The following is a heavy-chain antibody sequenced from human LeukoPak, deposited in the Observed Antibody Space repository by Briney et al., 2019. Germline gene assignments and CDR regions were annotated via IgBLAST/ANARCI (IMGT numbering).Heavy chain of an antibody. V-gene: IGHV3-74*01. CDR3: ARDARGYDPFY. D-gene: IGHD3-3*01. CDR2: INPDGSSI. J-gene: IGHJ4*02. CDR1: GFTFSTYW. Sequence: PGGSLRLSCAASGFTFSTYWMHWVRQAPGKGLVWVSRINPDGSSITYAESVKGRFAIARDNAKNTLYLQMHSLRVEDTAVYYCARDARGYDPFYWGQGTLVTVS.